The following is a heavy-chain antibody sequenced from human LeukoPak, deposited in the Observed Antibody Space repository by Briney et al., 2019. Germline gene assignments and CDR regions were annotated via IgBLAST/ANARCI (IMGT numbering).Heavy chain of an antibody. Sequence: GASVKVSCKASGYTFTAYYIHWVRQAPGQGLEWMGWINPDSGDTNYAQKFQGGVTMTRDTSISTAYMELNRLRSDDTAVYYCAKDQAYYYDSSGYYYLDYWGQGTLVTVSS. J-gene: IGHJ4*02. CDR3: AKDQAYYYDSSGYYYLDY. CDR1: GYTFTAYY. D-gene: IGHD3-22*01. CDR2: INPDSGDT. V-gene: IGHV1-2*02.